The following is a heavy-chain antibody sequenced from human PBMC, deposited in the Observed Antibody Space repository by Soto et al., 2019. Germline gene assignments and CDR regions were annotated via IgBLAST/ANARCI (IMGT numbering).Heavy chain of an antibody. D-gene: IGHD1-20*01. Sequence: XESLRLSFAASGFTVSSYGMHWVRQAPGKGLEWVAVIWYDGSNKYYADSVKGRFTISRDNSKNTLYLQMNSLRAEDTAVYYCARDRGNWNDDGMDVWGQGTTVTVSS. V-gene: IGHV3-33*01. CDR1: GFTVSSYG. CDR3: ARDRGNWNDDGMDV. CDR2: IWYDGSNK. J-gene: IGHJ6*02.